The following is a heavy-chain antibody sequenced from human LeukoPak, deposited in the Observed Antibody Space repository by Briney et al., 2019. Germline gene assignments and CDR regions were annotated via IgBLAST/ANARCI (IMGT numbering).Heavy chain of an antibody. J-gene: IGHJ4*02. D-gene: IGHD5-18*01. V-gene: IGHV4-59*08. CDR2: IYYSGST. CDR3: ARLGGYSYGHPTDY. Sequence: SETLSLTCTVSGGSISSYYWSWIRQPPGKGLEWVGYIYYSGSTNYNPSLKSRVTISVDTSKNQFSLKLSSVTAADTAVYYCARLGGYSYGHPTDYWGQGTLVTVSS. CDR1: GGSISSYY.